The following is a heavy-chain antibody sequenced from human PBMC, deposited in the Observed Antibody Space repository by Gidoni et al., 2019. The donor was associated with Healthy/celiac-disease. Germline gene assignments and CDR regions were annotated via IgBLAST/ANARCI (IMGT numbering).Heavy chain of an antibody. Sequence: QVQLQESGPGLVKPSGTLSLTCAVPGGSLSSSNWRSWVRQPPGKGLEWNGEIYHSGSTNYNPSLKSRVTISVDKSRNQFSLKLSSVTAADTAVYYCARGDYYDSSGYMFWGQGTLVTVSS. J-gene: IGHJ4*02. CDR3: ARGDYYDSSGYMF. D-gene: IGHD3-22*01. CDR2: IYHSGST. V-gene: IGHV4-4*02. CDR1: GGSLSSSNW.